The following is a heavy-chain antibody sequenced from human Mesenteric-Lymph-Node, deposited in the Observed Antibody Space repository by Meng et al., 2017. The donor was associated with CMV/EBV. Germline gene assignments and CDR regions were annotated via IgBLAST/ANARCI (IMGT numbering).Heavy chain of an antibody. Sequence: GESLKISCSASGFSFSDYYMSWIRQAPGKGLEWVSYISSSSSTIYYADSVKGRFTNSRDNAKNSQYLQMNSLRAEDTAVYYCAREEIYYDFWSGPRGVGMDVWGQGTTVTVSS. V-gene: IGHV3-11*04. CDR2: ISSSSSTI. D-gene: IGHD3-3*01. J-gene: IGHJ6*02. CDR3: AREEIYYDFWSGPRGVGMDV. CDR1: GFSFSDYY.